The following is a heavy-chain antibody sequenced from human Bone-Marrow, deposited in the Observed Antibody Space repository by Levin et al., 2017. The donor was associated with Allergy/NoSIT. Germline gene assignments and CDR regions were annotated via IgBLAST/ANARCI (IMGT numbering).Heavy chain of an antibody. CDR3: ARTSYYDFWSGINWFDP. D-gene: IGHD3-3*01. J-gene: IGHJ5*02. Sequence: LSLTCAASGFTFSSYEMNWVRQAPGKGLEWVSYISSSGSTIYYADSVKGRFTISRDNAKNSLYLQMNSLRAEDTAVYYCARTSYYDFWSGINWFDPWGQGTLVTVSS. CDR2: ISSSGSTI. CDR1: GFTFSSYE. V-gene: IGHV3-48*03.